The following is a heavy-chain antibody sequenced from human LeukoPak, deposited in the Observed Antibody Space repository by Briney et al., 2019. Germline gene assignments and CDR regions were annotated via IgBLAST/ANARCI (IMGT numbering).Heavy chain of an antibody. CDR1: GSTFTGNY. J-gene: IGHJ4*02. D-gene: IGHD3-9*01. Sequence: ASVKVSCKASGSTFTGNYMHWVRQAPGQGLEWMGWINPNSGGTNYAQKFQGRVTMTRDTSISTAYMELSRLRSDDTAVYYCARDRVEGVLRYFDWSYYFDYWGQGTLVTVSS. CDR2: INPNSGGT. V-gene: IGHV1-2*02. CDR3: ARDRVEGVLRYFDWSYYFDY.